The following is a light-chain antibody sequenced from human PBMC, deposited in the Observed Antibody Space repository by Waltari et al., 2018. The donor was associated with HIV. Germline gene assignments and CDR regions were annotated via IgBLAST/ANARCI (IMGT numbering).Light chain of an antibody. CDR3: QVWHYSVV. CDR1: TLGTKD. CDR2: NDR. J-gene: IGLJ3*02. V-gene: IGLV3-9*01. Sequence: SYELTQPFSVSVALGQTVRITCWGSTLGTKDVHWYQQRPGQAPLLVIFNDRNRPSGIPERFSGSKSRNTATLTISGAQAGDEADYYCQVWHYSVVFGGGTKLTVL.